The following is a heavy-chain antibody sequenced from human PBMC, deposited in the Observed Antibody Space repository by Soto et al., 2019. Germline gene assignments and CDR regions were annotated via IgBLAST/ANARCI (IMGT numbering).Heavy chain of an antibody. Sequence: EVQLVESGGGLVQPGGSLRLSCAASGFTFSSYWMHWVRQAPGKGLVWVSRINSVGSSTSYADSVKGRFTISRDNAKNTLYLQMNSLRAEDTAVYYCARPTYYYDSSGYLPDYWGQGTLVTVSS. CDR3: ARPTYYYDSSGYLPDY. J-gene: IGHJ4*02. V-gene: IGHV3-74*01. D-gene: IGHD3-22*01. CDR2: INSVGSST. CDR1: GFTFSSYW.